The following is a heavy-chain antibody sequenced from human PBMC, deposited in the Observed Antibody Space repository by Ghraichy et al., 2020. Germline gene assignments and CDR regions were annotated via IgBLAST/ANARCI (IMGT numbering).Heavy chain of an antibody. CDR3: ARGGGFNWNYVWFDP. J-gene: IGHJ5*02. V-gene: IGHV4-59*01. Sequence: SQTLSLTCTVSGGSISSYYWSWIRQPPGKGLEWIGYIYYSGSTNYNPSLTSRVTISVDTSKNQFSLKLSSVTAADTAVYYCARGGGFNWNYVWFDPWGQGTLVTVSS. CDR2: IYYSGST. D-gene: IGHD1-7*01. CDR1: GGSISSYY.